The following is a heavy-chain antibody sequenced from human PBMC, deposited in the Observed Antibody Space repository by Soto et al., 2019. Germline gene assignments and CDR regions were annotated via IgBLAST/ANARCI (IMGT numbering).Heavy chain of an antibody. CDR1: EYTFTGYY. V-gene: IGHV1-2*02. CDR3: ATSSDWSPLLDY. CDR2: INPNGGGT. J-gene: IGHJ4*02. D-gene: IGHD6-19*01. Sequence: ASVKVSCKASEYTFTGYYLHWVRQAPGQGLEWMGWINPNGGGTIYAQKFQGRLTMTRDTSITTVYMELSRLRSDDTAFYYCATSSDWSPLLDYWGQGTLVTVSS.